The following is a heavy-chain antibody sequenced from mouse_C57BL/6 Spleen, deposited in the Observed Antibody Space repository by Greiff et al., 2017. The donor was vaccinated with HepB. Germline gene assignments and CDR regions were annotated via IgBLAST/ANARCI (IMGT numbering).Heavy chain of an antibody. CDR3: ASGGLGRRMDY. Sequence: VQLQQSGPELVKPGASVKISCKASGYAFSSSWMNWVKQRPGKGLEWIGRIYPGDGDTNYNGKFKGKATLTADKSSSTAYMQLSSLTSEDSAVYYCASGGLGRRMDYWGQGTSVTVSS. D-gene: IGHD4-1*01. CDR1: GYAFSSSW. J-gene: IGHJ4*01. CDR2: IYPGDGDT. V-gene: IGHV1-82*01.